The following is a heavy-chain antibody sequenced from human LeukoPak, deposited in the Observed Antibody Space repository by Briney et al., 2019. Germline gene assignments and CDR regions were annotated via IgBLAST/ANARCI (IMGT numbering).Heavy chain of an antibody. CDR2: IIPIFGTA. V-gene: IGHV1-69*05. CDR1: GGTFSSYA. D-gene: IGHD3-22*01. J-gene: IGHJ4*02. Sequence: GASVKVSCKASGGTFSSYAISWVRQAPGQGLEWMGRIIPIFGTANYAQKFQGRVTITTDESTSTAYMELSSLRAEDTAVYYCARDKLYYDNSGTPHDWGQGTLVTVSS. CDR3: ARDKLYYDNSGTPHD.